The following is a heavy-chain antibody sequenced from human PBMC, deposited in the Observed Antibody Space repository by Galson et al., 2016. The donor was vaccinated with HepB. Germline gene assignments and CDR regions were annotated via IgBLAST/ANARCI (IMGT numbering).Heavy chain of an antibody. J-gene: IGHJ6*02. CDR3: ARDSTYCTTSSCGDALDV. Sequence: SLRLSCAASGFTFSTSPMHWVRQAPGKGLEWVAIISYDGSKKYDADSVKGRFTISRDNSKNTLYLQMNSLRVEDTAVYYCARDSTYCTTSSCGDALDVWGQGTTVTVSS. D-gene: IGHD2-8*01. CDR1: GFTFSTSP. CDR2: ISYDGSKK. V-gene: IGHV3-30-3*01.